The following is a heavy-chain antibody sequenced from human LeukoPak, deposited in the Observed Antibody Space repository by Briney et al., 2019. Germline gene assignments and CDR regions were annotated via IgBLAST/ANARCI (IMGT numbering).Heavy chain of an antibody. Sequence: PSETLSLTCAVYGGSFSGYYWSWVRQPPGKGLEWMGEINHSGSTNYNPSLKSRVTISVDTSKNQFSLKLSSVTAADTAVYYCARVGYDYVWGSYRRDVFDIWGQGTMVTVSS. CDR1: GGSFSGYY. CDR3: ARVGYDYVWGSYRRDVFDI. V-gene: IGHV4-34*01. J-gene: IGHJ3*02. D-gene: IGHD3-16*02. CDR2: INHSGST.